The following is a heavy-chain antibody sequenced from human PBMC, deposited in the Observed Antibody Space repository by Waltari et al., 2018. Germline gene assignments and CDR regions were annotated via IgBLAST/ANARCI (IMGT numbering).Heavy chain of an antibody. V-gene: IGHV1-69*12. CDR3: ARNRYYYGSGMRGDYYFDY. CDR2: IIPICGTA. Sequence: QVQLVQSGAEVKKPGSSVKVSCKASGGTFSSYAISWVRQAPGQGLEWMGGIIPICGTANYAQKFQGRVTITADESTSTAYMELSSLRSEDTAVYYCARNRYYYGSGMRGDYYFDYWGQGTLVTVSS. D-gene: IGHD3-10*01. CDR1: GGTFSSYA. J-gene: IGHJ4*02.